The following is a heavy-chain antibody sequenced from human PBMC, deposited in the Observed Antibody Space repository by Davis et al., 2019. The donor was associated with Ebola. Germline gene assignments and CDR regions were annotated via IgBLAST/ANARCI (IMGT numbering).Heavy chain of an antibody. CDR1: GFTFSSYE. D-gene: IGHD2-2*01. V-gene: IGHV3-48*03. CDR3: ARIVGCSSTSCYEFSWFDP. J-gene: IGHJ5*02. Sequence: PGGSLRLSCAASGFTFSSYEMNWVRQAPGKGLEWVSYISSSGSTIYYADSVKGRFTISRDNAKNSLYLQMNSLRAEDTAVYYCARIVGCSSTSCYEFSWFDPWGQGTLVTVSS. CDR2: ISSSGSTI.